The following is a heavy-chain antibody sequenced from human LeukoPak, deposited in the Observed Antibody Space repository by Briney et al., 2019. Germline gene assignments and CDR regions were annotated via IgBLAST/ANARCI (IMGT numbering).Heavy chain of an antibody. J-gene: IGHJ4*02. D-gene: IGHD6-6*01. V-gene: IGHV3-9*01. Sequence: GGSLRLSCAASGFTFDDYAMHWVRQAPGKGLEWVSGISWNSGSIGYADSVKGRFTTSRDNAKNSLYLQMNSLRAEDTAVYYCAKSGVAARPPPTNFDYWGQGTLVTVSS. CDR2: ISWNSGSI. CDR3: AKSGVAARPPPTNFDY. CDR1: GFTFDDYA.